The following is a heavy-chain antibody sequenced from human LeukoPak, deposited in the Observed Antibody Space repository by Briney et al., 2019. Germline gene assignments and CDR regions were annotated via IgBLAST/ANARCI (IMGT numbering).Heavy chain of an antibody. Sequence: SETLSLTCTVSGGSISSSSYYCGWIRQPPGKGLEWIGSMYYSGSTYYNPSLKSRVTISVDTSKNQFSLKLSSVTAADTAVYYCARQRAASGIRNVDYWGQGTLVTVSS. CDR3: ARQRAASGIRNVDY. CDR2: MYYSGST. J-gene: IGHJ4*02. CDR1: GGSISSSSYY. V-gene: IGHV4-39*01. D-gene: IGHD6-13*01.